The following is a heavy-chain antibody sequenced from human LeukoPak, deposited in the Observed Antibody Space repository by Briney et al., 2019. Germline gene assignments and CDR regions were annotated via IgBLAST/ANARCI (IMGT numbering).Heavy chain of an antibody. CDR3: ARHPYGVLDY. CDR1: GFSFDTYW. D-gene: IGHD4-17*01. J-gene: IGHJ4*02. V-gene: IGHV3-7*01. CDR2: IKQDGSEK. Sequence: GGSLRLSCAVSGFSFDTYWMTWVRQAPGKGLEWVANIKQDGSEKYYVDSVKGRFTISRVNAKNSLYLQMNSLRAEDTAVYYCARHPYGVLDYWGQGTLVTVSS.